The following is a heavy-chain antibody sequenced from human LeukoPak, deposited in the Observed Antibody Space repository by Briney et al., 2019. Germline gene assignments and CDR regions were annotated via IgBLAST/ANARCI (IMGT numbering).Heavy chain of an antibody. D-gene: IGHD3-16*01. CDR2: VKNRGDGRTT. CDR1: TFTKAW. J-gene: IGHJ4*02. CDR3: TTEYYGGFDY. Sequence: PGGSLRLSCVVSTFTKAWMNWVRQAPGKGLEWVGRVKNRGDGRTTDYAAPVKGRFTISREDSKRTVYLQMNSLKTEDTAVYFCTTEYYGGFDYWGQGTLVTVSS. V-gene: IGHV3-15*07.